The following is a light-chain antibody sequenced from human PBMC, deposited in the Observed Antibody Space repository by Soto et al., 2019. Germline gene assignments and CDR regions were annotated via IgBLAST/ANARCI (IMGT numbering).Light chain of an antibody. CDR3: SSYTSSGTLVV. J-gene: IGLJ2*01. CDR2: EVS. CDR1: SSDIGGYKY. Sequence: QSVLTQPASVSGSPGQSITISCTGTSSDIGGYKYVSWYQQHPGKAPKLMIFEVSNRPSGVSNRFSSSKSGNTASLTISGLQADDEADYYCSSYTSSGTLVVFGGGTKLTVL. V-gene: IGLV2-14*01.